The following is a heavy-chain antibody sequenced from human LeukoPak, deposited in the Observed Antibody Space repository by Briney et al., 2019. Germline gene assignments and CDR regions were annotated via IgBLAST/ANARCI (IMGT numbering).Heavy chain of an antibody. CDR3: ARVLAAAGYDAFDI. J-gene: IGHJ3*02. CDR1: GFTVSSNY. D-gene: IGHD6-13*01. Sequence: GGSLRLSCAASGFTVSSNYMSWVRQAPGKGLKWVSVIYSGGGTYYADSVKGRFTISRDNSKNTLYLQMNSLRAEDTAVYYCARVLAAAGYDAFDIWGQGTMVTVSS. V-gene: IGHV3-66*01. CDR2: IYSGGGT.